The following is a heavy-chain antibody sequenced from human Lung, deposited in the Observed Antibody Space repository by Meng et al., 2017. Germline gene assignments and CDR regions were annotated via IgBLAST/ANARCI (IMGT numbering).Heavy chain of an antibody. CDR1: GFNFGDYI. CDR2: IVSDGGIT. V-gene: IGHV3-74*01. J-gene: IGHJ4*02. Sequence: VEVVGAGGCLVRPGGSLRLSCGASGFNFGDYIMHWVRQSPGKGLEWISRIVSDGGITTYADSVKGRFTVSRDNAKNTLYLQMNSLGADDTAVYYCARDLAWVLFDYWGQGALVTVSS. CDR3: ARDLAWVLFDY. D-gene: IGHD3-3*01.